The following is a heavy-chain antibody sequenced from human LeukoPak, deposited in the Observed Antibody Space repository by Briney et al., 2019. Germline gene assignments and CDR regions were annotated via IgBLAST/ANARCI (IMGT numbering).Heavy chain of an antibody. CDR1: GYTFTGYY. J-gene: IGHJ4*02. CDR3: ARGIRAYDLDY. D-gene: IGHD3-22*01. CDR2: INPNSGGT. Sequence: ASVKVSCKASGYTFTGYYMHWVRQAPGQGLEWMGWINPNSGGTSYAQKFQGRVTMTRDTSISTAYMELSRLRSDDTAVYYCARGIRAYDLDYWGQGTLVTVSS. V-gene: IGHV1-2*02.